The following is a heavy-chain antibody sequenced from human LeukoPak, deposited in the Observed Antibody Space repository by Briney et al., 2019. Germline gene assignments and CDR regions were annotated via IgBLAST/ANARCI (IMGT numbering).Heavy chain of an antibody. CDR1: GGSISSSSYY. V-gene: IGHV4-39*01. D-gene: IGHD2-2*01. CDR3: ARLGYCSSTSCRPTHFDY. Sequence: SETLSLTCTVSGGSISSSSYYWGWIRQPPGKGLEWIGSIYYSGSTYNNPSLKSRVTISVDTSKNQFSLKLSSVTAADTAVYYCARLGYCSSTSCRPTHFDYWGQGTLVTVSS. J-gene: IGHJ4*02. CDR2: IYYSGST.